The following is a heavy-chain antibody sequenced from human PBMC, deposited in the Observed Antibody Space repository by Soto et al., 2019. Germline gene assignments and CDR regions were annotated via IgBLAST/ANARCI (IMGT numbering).Heavy chain of an antibody. D-gene: IGHD6-19*01. V-gene: IGHV1-18*01. CDR1: GYTFVSYG. J-gene: IGHJ3*02. CDR2: ISPYNGNT. Sequence: QVQLVQSGAEVKEPGASVKVSCKASGYTFVSYGISWVRQAPGQGLEWMGWISPYNGNTIYAQKFQGRVTMTTDTSTRKVYMELRSLRSDDTAVYYCSRDAQKWLVAAFDIWGQGTMVTVSS. CDR3: SRDAQKWLVAAFDI.